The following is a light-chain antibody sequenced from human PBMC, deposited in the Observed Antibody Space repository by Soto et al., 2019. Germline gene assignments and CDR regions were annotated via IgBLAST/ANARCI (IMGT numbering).Light chain of an antibody. CDR2: DAS. CDR1: QSVSNY. Sequence: EIVLTQSPATLSLSPGERATVSCRASQSVSNYLGWYQQKPGQAPRLLIYDASNRATGIPARFSGSGSGTDFTLTISSLAPEDFAVYYCQHGVTFGQGTRLEIK. CDR3: QHGVT. J-gene: IGKJ5*01. V-gene: IGKV3-11*01.